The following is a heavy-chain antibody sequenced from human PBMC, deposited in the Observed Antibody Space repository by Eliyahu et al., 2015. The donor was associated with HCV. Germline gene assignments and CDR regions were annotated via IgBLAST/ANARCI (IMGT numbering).Heavy chain of an antibody. CDR1: GXIFSTYA. D-gene: IGHD4-17*01. CDR2: VSGSGIYT. CDR3: AKSGGGNNGDFLNTFTL. J-gene: IGHJ3*01. V-gene: IGHV3-23*04. Sequence: EAQLVESGGGLEQPGGSLRLSXAASGXIFSTYAMSWVRQAPGKGLQWVSSVSGSGIYTYYTDSVRGRFTVSRDNSKNTILLQMNSLEVEDTAVYFCAKSGGGNNGDFLNTFTLWGQGIMVTVSS.